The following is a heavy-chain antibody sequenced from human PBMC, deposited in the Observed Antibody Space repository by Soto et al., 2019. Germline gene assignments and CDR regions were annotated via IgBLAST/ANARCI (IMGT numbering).Heavy chain of an antibody. CDR2: INHSGST. J-gene: IGHJ4*02. Sequence: ETLSLTCAVYGGSFSGYYWSWIRQPPGKGLEWIGEINHSGSTNYNPSLKSRVTISVDTSKNQFSLKLSSVTAADTAVYYCARGEDYGDYVNMDDYWSQGTLVTVSS. CDR3: ARGEDYGDYVNMDDY. V-gene: IGHV4-34*01. D-gene: IGHD4-17*01. CDR1: GGSFSGYY.